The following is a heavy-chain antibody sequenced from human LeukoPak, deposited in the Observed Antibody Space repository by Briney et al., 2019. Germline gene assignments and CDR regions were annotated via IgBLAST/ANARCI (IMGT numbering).Heavy chain of an antibody. CDR2: ICGSGVNT. J-gene: IGHJ4*02. CDR3: ARDRSADSSSWDYFDY. V-gene: IGHV3-23*01. Sequence: GFLRPSRASPGIHLSHLSLGWVRQASGEGLGLVLAICGSGVNTYYADSVRGRFTISRDNAKNSLYLQMNSLRAEDTAVYYCARDRSADSSSWDYFDYWGQGTLVTVSS. D-gene: IGHD6-13*01. CDR1: IHLSHLS.